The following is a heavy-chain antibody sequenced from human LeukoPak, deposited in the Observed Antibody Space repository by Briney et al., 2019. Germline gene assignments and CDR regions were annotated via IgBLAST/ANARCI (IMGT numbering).Heavy chain of an antibody. CDR1: GFTFSSYW. CDR3: AKDRYSSGWYY. J-gene: IGHJ4*02. Sequence: GGSLRLSCAASGFTFSSYWMSWVRQAPGKGLEWVANIKQDGSEKYYVDSVKGRFTISRDNSKNTLYLQMHSLRAEDTAVYYCAKDRYSSGWYYWGRGTLVTVSS. V-gene: IGHV3-7*03. D-gene: IGHD6-19*01. CDR2: IKQDGSEK.